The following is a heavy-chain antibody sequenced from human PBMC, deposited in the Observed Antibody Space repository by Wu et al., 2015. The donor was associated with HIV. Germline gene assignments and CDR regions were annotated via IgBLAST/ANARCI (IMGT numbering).Heavy chain of an antibody. V-gene: IGHV1-69*13. J-gene: IGHJ4*03. CDR3: ARTRPGNYDSRGSDYFDY. D-gene: IGHD3-22*01. CDR1: GGTFSSYA. Sequence: QVQLVQSGAEVKKPGSSVKVSCKASGGTFSSYAISWVRQAPGQGLEWMGRIIPIFGTTKVAQKFQGRITFTADESTNTAFMELGSLRSEDTAMYYCARTRPGNYDSRGSDYFDYWGQGTLVTVSS. CDR2: IIPIFGTT.